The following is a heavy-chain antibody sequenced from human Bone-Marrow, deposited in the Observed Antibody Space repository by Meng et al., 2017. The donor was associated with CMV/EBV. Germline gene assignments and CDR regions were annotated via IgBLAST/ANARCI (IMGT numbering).Heavy chain of an antibody. J-gene: IGHJ4*02. CDR3: TKDVPYSGGALDY. V-gene: IGHV4-34*01. Sequence: SETLSLTCTVSGGSISSYYWSWIRQPPGKGLEWIGEINHSGSTNYNPSLKSRVTISVDTSKNQFSLKLSSVTAEDTAVYYCTKDVPYSGGALDYWGRGTLVTVSS. CDR1: GGSISSYY. CDR2: INHSGST. D-gene: IGHD3-10*01.